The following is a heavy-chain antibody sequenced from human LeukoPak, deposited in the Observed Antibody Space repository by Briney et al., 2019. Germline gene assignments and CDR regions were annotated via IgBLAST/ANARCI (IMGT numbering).Heavy chain of an antibody. Sequence: GGSLRLSCAASGFSFSDHYMDWVRQAPGKGLEWVGRIRDKTKRYSTEYAASVKGRFITSRDESENSLFLQMNSLRTEDTAVYYCARVVCTTNCYAADWGQGTLVTVSS. D-gene: IGHD2-2*01. CDR2: IRDKTKRYST. V-gene: IGHV3-72*01. J-gene: IGHJ4*02. CDR3: ARVVCTTNCYAAD. CDR1: GFSFSDHY.